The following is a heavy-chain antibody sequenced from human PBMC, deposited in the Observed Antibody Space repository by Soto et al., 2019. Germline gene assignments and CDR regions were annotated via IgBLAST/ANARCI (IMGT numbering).Heavy chain of an antibody. CDR1: GGSISSYY. CDR3: ARACSSNSCYDVFDY. D-gene: IGHD2-2*01. V-gene: IGHV4-4*07. CDR2: IYTSGST. Sequence: SETLSLTCTVSGGSISSYYWSWIRQPAGKGLEWIGRIYTSGSTNYNPSLKSRVTMPVDTSKNQFSLKLSSVTAADTAVYYCARACSSNSCYDVFDYWGQGTLVTAPQ. J-gene: IGHJ4*02.